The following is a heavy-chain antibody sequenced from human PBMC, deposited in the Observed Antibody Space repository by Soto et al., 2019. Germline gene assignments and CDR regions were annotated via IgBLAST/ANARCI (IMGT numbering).Heavy chain of an antibody. CDR1: GFTFSSDS. V-gene: IGHV3-48*02. D-gene: IGHD1-26*01. CDR3: AREGGSLNWFDP. Sequence: EVQLVESGGGLVQPGGSLRLSCAASGFTFSSDSMNWGRQAPGEGLEWVSYISSSSSISYYADYVKGRFTISRDNAKNSLYLQMNSLRDEDTAVYYCAREGGSLNWFDPWGQGTLVTVSS. CDR2: ISSSSSIS. J-gene: IGHJ5*02.